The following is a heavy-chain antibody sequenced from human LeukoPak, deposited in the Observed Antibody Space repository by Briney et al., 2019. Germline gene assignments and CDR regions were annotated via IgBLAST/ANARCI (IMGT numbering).Heavy chain of an antibody. J-gene: IGHJ3*02. Sequence: PSETLSLTCAVYGVYFSGYYWSWIRQPPGKGLEWIGEINHSGSTNYNPSLKSRVTISVDTSKNQFSLKLSSVTAADTAVYYCARYARRSSDDAFDIWGQGTMVTVSS. D-gene: IGHD6-6*01. V-gene: IGHV4-34*01. CDR3: ARYARRSSDDAFDI. CDR1: GVYFSGYY. CDR2: INHSGST.